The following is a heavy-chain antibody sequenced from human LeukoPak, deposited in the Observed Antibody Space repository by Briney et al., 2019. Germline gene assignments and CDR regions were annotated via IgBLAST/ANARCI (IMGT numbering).Heavy chain of an antibody. J-gene: IGHJ3*02. V-gene: IGHV1-2*02. CDR1: GYTFTGYY. Sequence: ASVKVSCKASGYTFTGYYMHWVRQAPGQGLEWMGWINPNSGGTNYAQKFQGRVTMTRDTSISTAYMELSRLRSDDTAVYYCARGGYHYDSSGYQDAFDIWGQGTMVTVSS. D-gene: IGHD3-22*01. CDR3: ARGGYHYDSSGYQDAFDI. CDR2: INPNSGGT.